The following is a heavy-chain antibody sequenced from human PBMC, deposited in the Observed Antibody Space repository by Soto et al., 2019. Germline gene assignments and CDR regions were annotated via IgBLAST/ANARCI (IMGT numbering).Heavy chain of an antibody. V-gene: IGHV3-48*01. CDR3: ARHPERIAQIGWFDP. CDR1: GFTFSSYS. Sequence: GGSLRLSCAASGFTFSSYSMNWFRQAPGKGLEWVSYISSSSSTIYYADSVKGRFTISRDNAKNSPYLQMNSLRAEDTAVYYCARHPERIAQIGWFDPWGQGTLVTVSS. D-gene: IGHD6-13*01. CDR2: ISSSSSTI. J-gene: IGHJ5*02.